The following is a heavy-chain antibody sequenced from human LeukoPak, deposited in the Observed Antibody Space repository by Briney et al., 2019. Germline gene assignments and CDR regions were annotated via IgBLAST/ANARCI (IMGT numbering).Heavy chain of an antibody. D-gene: IGHD4-11*01. CDR2: INPSGGST. Sequence: ASVKVSCKASGYTFTGYYMHWVRQAPGQGLEWMGIINPSGGSTSYAQKFQGRVTMTRDTSTSTVYMELSSLRSEDTAVYYCATDVTVTNGVFDYWGQGTLVTVSS. CDR3: ATDVTVTNGVFDY. V-gene: IGHV1-46*01. J-gene: IGHJ4*02. CDR1: GYTFTGYY.